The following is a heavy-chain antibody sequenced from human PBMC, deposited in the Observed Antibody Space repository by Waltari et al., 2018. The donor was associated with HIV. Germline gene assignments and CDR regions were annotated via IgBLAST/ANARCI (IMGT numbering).Heavy chain of an antibody. Sequence: QVQLQQWGAGLLKPSETLSLTCAVYGGSFSGYYWSWIRQPPGKGLEWIGENNHSGSTNYNPSLKSRVTISVDTSKNQFSLKLSSVTAADTAVYYCARGPAYYYDSSGLMDDYWGQGTLVTVSS. CDR2: NNHSGST. CDR1: GGSFSGYY. D-gene: IGHD3-22*01. V-gene: IGHV4-34*01. CDR3: ARGPAYYYDSSGLMDDY. J-gene: IGHJ4*02.